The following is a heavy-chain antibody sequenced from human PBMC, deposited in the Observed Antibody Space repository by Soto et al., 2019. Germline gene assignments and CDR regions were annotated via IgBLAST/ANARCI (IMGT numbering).Heavy chain of an antibody. Sequence: VKVSCKASGGTFSSYAISWVRQAPGQGLEWMGGIIPIFGTANYAQKFQGRVTITADESTSTAYMELSSLRSEDTAVYYCARDGLYDYYGSGSAFDYWGQGTLVTVSS. CDR1: GGTFSSYA. J-gene: IGHJ4*02. V-gene: IGHV1-69*13. CDR2: IIPIFGTA. D-gene: IGHD3-10*01. CDR3: ARDGLYDYYGSGSAFDY.